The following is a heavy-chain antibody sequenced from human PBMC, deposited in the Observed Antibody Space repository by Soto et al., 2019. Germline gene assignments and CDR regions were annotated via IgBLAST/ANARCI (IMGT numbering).Heavy chain of an antibody. CDR2: IDPSDSYT. CDR1: GYRFTTYC. Sequence: GESLNISCTACGYRFTTYCIGWVRQMPGKGLEWMGRIDPSDSYTNYSPSFQGHVTISADKSISTAYLQWSSLKASDTAMYYCARGSSGENRFAYWGQGTLVTVSS. V-gene: IGHV5-10-1*01. J-gene: IGHJ4*02. CDR3: ARGSSGENRFAY. D-gene: IGHD6-19*01.